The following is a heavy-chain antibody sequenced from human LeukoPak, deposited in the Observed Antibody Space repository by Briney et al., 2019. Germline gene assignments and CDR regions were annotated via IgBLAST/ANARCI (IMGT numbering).Heavy chain of an antibody. CDR3: ARLWSSGGYFDY. J-gene: IGHJ4*02. D-gene: IGHD2-21*01. CDR1: GGSISSSSYY. CDR2: IYYSGST. V-gene: IGHV4-39*01. Sequence: SETLSLTCTVSGGSISSSSYYWGWIRQPPGRGLEWTGSIYYSGSTYYNPSLKSRVTISVDTSKNQFSLKLSSVTAADTAVYYCARLWSSGGYFDYWGQGTLVTVSS.